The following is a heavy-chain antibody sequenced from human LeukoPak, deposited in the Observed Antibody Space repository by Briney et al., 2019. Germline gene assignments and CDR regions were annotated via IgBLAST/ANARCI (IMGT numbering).Heavy chain of an antibody. D-gene: IGHD2-8*01. J-gene: IGHJ4*02. V-gene: IGHV3-33*01. CDR3: ARSKGVWFRVPAYYFDY. Sequence: GGSLRLSCAASGFTFSSYGMHWVRQAPGKGLEWVAVIWYDGSNKYYADSVKGRFTISRDNSKNTLYLQMNSLRAEDTAVYYCARSKGVWFRVPAYYFDYWGQGTLVTVSS. CDR1: GFTFSSYG. CDR2: IWYDGSNK.